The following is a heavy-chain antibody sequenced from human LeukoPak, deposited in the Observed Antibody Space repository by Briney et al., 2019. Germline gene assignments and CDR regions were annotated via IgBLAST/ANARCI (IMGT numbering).Heavy chain of an antibody. CDR1: GLTFSTYG. Sequence: AGGSLRLSCAASGLTFSTYGMSWVRQAPGKGLEWVSAMSGSGDRTYYADCVKGRFTISRDNSKNTLYLQMNSLRAEDTAVYYCVAGSGIYYNGPYYFDPWGQGTLVTVSS. J-gene: IGHJ4*02. CDR3: VAGSGIYYNGPYYFDP. D-gene: IGHD3-10*01. CDR2: MSGSGDRT. V-gene: IGHV3-23*01.